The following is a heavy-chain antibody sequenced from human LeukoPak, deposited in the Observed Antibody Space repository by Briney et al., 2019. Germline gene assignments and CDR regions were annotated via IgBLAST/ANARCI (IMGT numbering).Heavy chain of an antibody. CDR2: ISPYNDNT. CDR3: ASRDSSSWWFDP. CDR1: GYTFTTYG. V-gene: IGHV1-18*01. J-gene: IGHJ5*02. Sequence: ASVKVSCKASGYTFTTYGIVWLRQAPGGGLEWMGWISPYNDNTKYAQKLQGRVTMTADTSTSTAYMELRSLRSDDTAMYYCASRDSSSWWFDPWGQGTLVTVSS. D-gene: IGHD6-13*01.